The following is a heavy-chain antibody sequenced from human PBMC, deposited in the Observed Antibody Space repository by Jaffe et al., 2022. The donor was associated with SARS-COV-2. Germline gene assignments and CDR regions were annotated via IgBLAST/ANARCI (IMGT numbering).Heavy chain of an antibody. D-gene: IGHD1-1*01. J-gene: IGHJ4*02. CDR3: AKDEVRLEMATNWIYFDY. CDR2: ISGTGRDT. V-gene: IGHV3-23*01. Sequence: EVQLLESGGGLVQTGGSLRLSCAASGFIFTNYVMSWIRRAPGKGLEWVAAISGTGRDTHYADSVKGRFTISRDNSKNTMYLQMNSLRAEDTALYYCAKDEVRLEMATNWIYFDYWGQGSPVTVSS. CDR1: GFIFTNYV.